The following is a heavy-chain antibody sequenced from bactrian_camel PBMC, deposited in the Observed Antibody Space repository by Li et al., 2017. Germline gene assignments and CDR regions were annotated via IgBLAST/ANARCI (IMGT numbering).Heavy chain of an antibody. CDR3: AAGLGVQSWNALLANSYNY. Sequence: HVQLVESGGGSVQAGGSLRLSCAASGSTDRSTCLAWFRRAPGKEREAVAAIPTRGGFTYYADFVKGRFTISRDIAKNAVYLQMNSLKPDDTAMYYCAAGLGVQSWNALLANSYNYWGQGTQVTVSS. V-gene: IGHV3S1*01. J-gene: IGHJ4*01. CDR1: GSTDRSTC. D-gene: IGHD1*01. CDR2: IPTRGGFT.